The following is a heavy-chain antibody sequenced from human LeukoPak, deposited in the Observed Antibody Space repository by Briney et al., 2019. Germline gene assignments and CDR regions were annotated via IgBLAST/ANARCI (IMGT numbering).Heavy chain of an antibody. D-gene: IGHD2-15*01. CDR1: GYSFSIYW. V-gene: IGHV5-51*01. Sequence: GESLKISFKGSGYSFSIYWIGWVRQMPGKGLEWTGIIYPGDSDTRYSPSFQGQVTISADKSISTAYLQWTSLKASDTAMYYCARTYCSGGSCYLGYWYFDLWGRGTLVTVSS. CDR3: ARTYCSGGSCYLGYWYFDL. J-gene: IGHJ2*01. CDR2: IYPGDSDT.